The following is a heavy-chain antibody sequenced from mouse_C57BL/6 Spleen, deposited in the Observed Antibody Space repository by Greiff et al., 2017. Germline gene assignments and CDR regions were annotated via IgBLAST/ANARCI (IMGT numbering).Heavy chain of an antibody. D-gene: IGHD2-4*01. Sequence: VQLQQSGPGLVQPSQSLSITCTVSGFSFTSYGVHWVRQSPGKGLEWLGVIWRGGSTDYNAAFMSKLSITKDNTKSQVFIKINSLKADDTVIYYGASQIYYDYDGYAMDYWGQGTSVTVST. CDR1: GFSFTSYG. CDR2: IWRGGST. J-gene: IGHJ4*01. CDR3: ASQIYYDYDGYAMDY. V-gene: IGHV2-5*01.